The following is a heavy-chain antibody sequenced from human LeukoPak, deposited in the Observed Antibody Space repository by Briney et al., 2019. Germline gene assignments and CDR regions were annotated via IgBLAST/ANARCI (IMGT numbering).Heavy chain of an antibody. J-gene: IGHJ4*02. Sequence: SETLSLTCAVYGGSFSGYYWSWIRQPPGKGLEWIGEINHSGSTNYNPSLKSRVTISVDTSKNQFSLKLSSVTAADTAVYYCARKWLRKSFDYWGQGTLVTVSS. V-gene: IGHV4-34*01. CDR1: GGSFSGYY. CDR3: ARKWLRKSFDY. CDR2: INHSGST. D-gene: IGHD5-12*01.